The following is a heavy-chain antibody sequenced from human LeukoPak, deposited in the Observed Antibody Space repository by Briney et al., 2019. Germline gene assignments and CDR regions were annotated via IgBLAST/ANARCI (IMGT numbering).Heavy chain of an antibody. J-gene: IGHJ5*02. CDR1: GGSFSGYY. Sequence: SETPSLTCAVYGGSFSGYYWSWIRQPPGKGLEWIGEINHSGSTNYNPSLKSRVTISVDTSKKQFSLKLSSVTAADTAVYYCARHNIVGAKFDPWGQGTLVTVSS. CDR2: INHSGST. CDR3: ARHNIVGAKFDP. V-gene: IGHV4-34*01. D-gene: IGHD1-26*01.